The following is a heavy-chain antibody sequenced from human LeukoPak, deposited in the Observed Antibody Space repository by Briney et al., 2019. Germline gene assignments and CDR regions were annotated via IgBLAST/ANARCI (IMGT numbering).Heavy chain of an antibody. CDR3: AREGRNRAFDY. CDR1: GFTFSSYS. J-gene: IGHJ4*02. D-gene: IGHD1-14*01. CDR2: ISSSSSTI. V-gene: IGHV3-48*01. Sequence: GGSLRLSCAASGFTFSSYSMNWVRQAPGKGLEWVSYISSSSSTIYYADSVKGRFTISRDNSKNTLYLQMNSLRAEDTAVYYCAREGRNRAFDYWGQGTLVTVSS.